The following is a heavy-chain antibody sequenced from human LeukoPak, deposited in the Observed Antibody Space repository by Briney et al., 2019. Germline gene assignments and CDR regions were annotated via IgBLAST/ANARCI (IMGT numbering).Heavy chain of an antibody. CDR2: IRSKAYGGTT. Sequence: GGSLRLSCTASGFTFGGYAISWFRQAPGKGLEWVGFIRSKAYGGTTEYAASVKGRFTISRDDSKSIAYLQMNSLKTADTAVYYCARVMATIDFWGQGTLVSVSS. V-gene: IGHV3-49*03. CDR1: GFTFGGYA. CDR3: ARVMATIDF. J-gene: IGHJ4*02. D-gene: IGHD5-12*01.